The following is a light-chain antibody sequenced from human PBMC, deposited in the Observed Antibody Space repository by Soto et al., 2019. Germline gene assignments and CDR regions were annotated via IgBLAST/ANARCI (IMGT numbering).Light chain of an antibody. CDR1: QSVSSSS. Sequence: EIVLTQSPGTLSLSPGEGATLSCRASQSVSSSSLTWYQQQRGQAPRLLIYGASTRATGIPDRFSGSGSGTDFTLTISRLEPEDFAVYYCNQYHSSFTFGGGTKVEIK. CDR3: NQYHSSFT. J-gene: IGKJ4*01. V-gene: IGKV3-20*01. CDR2: GAS.